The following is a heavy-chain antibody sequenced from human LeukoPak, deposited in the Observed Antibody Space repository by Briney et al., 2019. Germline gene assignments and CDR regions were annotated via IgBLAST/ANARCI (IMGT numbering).Heavy chain of an antibody. D-gene: IGHD6-13*01. V-gene: IGHV3-21*01. J-gene: IGHJ4*02. CDR1: GFTFSSYS. CDR2: ISSSSSYI. CDR3: ARGQQLGTFDY. Sequence: GGSLRLSCAASGFTFSSYSMNWVRQAPGKGPEWVSSISSSSSYIYCADSVKGRFTISRDNAKNSLYLQMNSLRAEDTAVYYCARGQQLGTFDYWGQGTLVTVSS.